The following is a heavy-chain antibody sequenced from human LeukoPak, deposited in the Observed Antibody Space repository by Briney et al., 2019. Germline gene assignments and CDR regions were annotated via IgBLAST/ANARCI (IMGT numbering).Heavy chain of an antibody. J-gene: IGHJ3*02. D-gene: IGHD3-22*01. V-gene: IGHV1-2*02. Sequence: ASVKVSCKASGYTFTGYYMHWVRQAPGQGLEWMGWINPNSGGTNYAQKFQGRVTMTRDTSISTAYMELWSLRSDDTAVYYCARDLNSSGYYRSDALDIWGQGTMVIVSS. CDR3: ARDLNSSGYYRSDALDI. CDR1: GYTFTGYY. CDR2: INPNSGGT.